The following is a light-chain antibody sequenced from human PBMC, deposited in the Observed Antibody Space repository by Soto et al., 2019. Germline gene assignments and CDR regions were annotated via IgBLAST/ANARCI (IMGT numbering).Light chain of an antibody. CDR2: DVT. CDR3: NSYTSTNTLV. CDR1: SSYVGGYNH. Sequence: QSVLTQPASVSGSPGQSITISCTGTSSYVGGYNHVSWYQQHPGKAPKLMIYDVTNRPSGVSNRFSVSKSGNTASLTISGLQAEDDADYYCNSYTSTNTLVFGGGNKLTV. V-gene: IGLV2-14*03. J-gene: IGLJ2*01.